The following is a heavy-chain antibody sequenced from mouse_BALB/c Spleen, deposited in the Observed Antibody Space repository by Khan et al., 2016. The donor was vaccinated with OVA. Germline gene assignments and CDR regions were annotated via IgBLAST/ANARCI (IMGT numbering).Heavy chain of an antibody. Sequence: QVQLQQSGAELARPGASVKMSCKASGYTFTSHTMHWVKQRPGQGLEWIGYINPRSGYTNYNQKFNDKATLTADKSSRTAYMQLSSLTSEDSAVXYCARRTTEYAMDYWGQGTSVTVSS. CDR3: ARRTTEYAMDY. J-gene: IGHJ4*01. CDR1: GYTFTSHT. V-gene: IGHV1-4*01. D-gene: IGHD2-14*01. CDR2: INPRSGYT.